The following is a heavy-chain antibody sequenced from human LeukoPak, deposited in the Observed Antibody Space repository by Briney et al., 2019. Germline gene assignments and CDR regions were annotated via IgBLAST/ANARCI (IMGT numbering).Heavy chain of an antibody. CDR1: GGSFSGYY. Sequence: SETLSLTCAVYGGSFSGYYWSWIRQPPGKGLEWIGEINHSGSTNYNPSLKSRVTMSVDTSKNQFSLKLSSVTAADTAVYYCAREDYDYVWGSYPDYWGQGTLVTVSS. CDR2: INHSGST. CDR3: AREDYDYVWGSYPDY. D-gene: IGHD3-16*02. J-gene: IGHJ4*02. V-gene: IGHV4-34*01.